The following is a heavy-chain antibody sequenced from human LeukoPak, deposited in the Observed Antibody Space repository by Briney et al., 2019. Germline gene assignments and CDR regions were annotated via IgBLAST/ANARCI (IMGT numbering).Heavy chain of an antibody. J-gene: IGHJ4*02. CDR3: ARRNYFDSSGYTY. D-gene: IGHD3-22*01. V-gene: IGHV4-39*01. CDR2: IYYSGST. Sequence: SETLSLTCTVSGGSINSSSYYWGWIRQPPGKGLEWIGSIYYSGSTYYNPSLKSRVTISVDTSKNQFSLKLTSATAADTAVYYCARRNYFDSSGYTYWGQGTLVTVSS. CDR1: GGSINSSSYY.